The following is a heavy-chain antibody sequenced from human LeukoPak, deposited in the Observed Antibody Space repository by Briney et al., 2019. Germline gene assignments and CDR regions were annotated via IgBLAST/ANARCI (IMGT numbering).Heavy chain of an antibody. D-gene: IGHD1-26*01. CDR2: FDPEDGET. J-gene: IGHJ4*02. CDR3: ATRGVVGKSTYYFDY. Sequence: ASVKVSCKVSGYTLTELSMHWVRQAPGKGLEWMGGFDPEDGETIYAQKFQGRVTKTEDTSTDTAYMELSSLRSEDTAMYYCATRGVVGKSTYYFDYWGQGTLVTVSS. V-gene: IGHV1-24*01. CDR1: GYTLTELS.